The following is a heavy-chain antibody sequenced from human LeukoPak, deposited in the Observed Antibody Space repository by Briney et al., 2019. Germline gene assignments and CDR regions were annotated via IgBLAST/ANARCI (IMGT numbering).Heavy chain of an antibody. CDR1: GFTL. J-gene: IGHJ4*02. D-gene: IGHD6-19*01. CDR3: ARDLRYSSGWYDY. CDR2: ISPSNTP. Sequence: PGGSLRLSCAASGFTLVRQAPGKGLEWISYISPSNTPAYADSVKGRFTISRDNAKNTLYLQMNSLRAEDTAVYYCARDLRYSSGWYDYWGQGTLVTVSS. V-gene: IGHV3-69-1*01.